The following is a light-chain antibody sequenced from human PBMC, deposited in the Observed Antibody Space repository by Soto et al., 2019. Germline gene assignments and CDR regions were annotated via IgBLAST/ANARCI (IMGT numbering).Light chain of an antibody. Sequence: DIQMTQSPSSLSASIGDRVTIACRASQGISNYLAWYQQRPGKVPKLLIYTASTLQSGVPSRFSGSGSGTDFTLTISSLQPEDVATYYCQKYNSAPWTFGQGTKVEIK. V-gene: IGKV1-27*01. CDR3: QKYNSAPWT. CDR2: TAS. CDR1: QGISNY. J-gene: IGKJ1*01.